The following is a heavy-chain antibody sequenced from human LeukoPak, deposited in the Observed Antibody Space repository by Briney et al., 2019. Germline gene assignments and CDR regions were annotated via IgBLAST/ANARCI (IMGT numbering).Heavy chain of an antibody. V-gene: IGHV4-30-4*08. CDR2: IYYSGST. J-gene: IGHJ4*02. CDR3: AREGSSWHHYFDY. Sequence: SETLSLTCTVSGGSISSYYWSWIRQPPGKGLEWIGYIYYSGSTYYNPSLKSRVTISVDTSKNQFSLKLSSVTAADTAVYYCAREGSSWHHYFDYWGQGTLVTVSS. CDR1: GGSISSYY. D-gene: IGHD6-13*01.